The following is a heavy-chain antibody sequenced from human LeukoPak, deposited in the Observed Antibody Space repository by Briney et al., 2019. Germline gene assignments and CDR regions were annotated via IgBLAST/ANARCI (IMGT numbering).Heavy chain of an antibody. CDR1: GYTFTGYY. D-gene: IGHD3-10*01. CDR3: ARGGSRPRITMVRGNWFDP. J-gene: IGHJ5*02. Sequence: ASVKVSCKASGYTFTGYYMHWVRQAPGQGLEWMGWINPNSGGTNYAQKFQGRVTMTRDTSISTAYMELSRLRPDDTAVYYCARGGSRPRITMVRGNWFDPWGQGTLVTVSS. CDR2: INPNSGGT. V-gene: IGHV1-2*02.